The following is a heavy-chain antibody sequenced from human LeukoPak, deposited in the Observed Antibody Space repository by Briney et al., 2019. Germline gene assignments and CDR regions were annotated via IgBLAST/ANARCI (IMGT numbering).Heavy chain of an antibody. Sequence: RSSETLSLTCTVSGGSISSYYWSWLRQPPGKGLEWIGYIYYSGSTNYNPSLKSRVTISVDTSKNQFSLKLSSVTAADTAVYYCARETVAGILKTWGQGTLVTVSS. D-gene: IGHD6-19*01. J-gene: IGHJ5*02. V-gene: IGHV4-59*01. CDR2: IYYSGST. CDR1: GGSISSYY. CDR3: ARETVAGILKT.